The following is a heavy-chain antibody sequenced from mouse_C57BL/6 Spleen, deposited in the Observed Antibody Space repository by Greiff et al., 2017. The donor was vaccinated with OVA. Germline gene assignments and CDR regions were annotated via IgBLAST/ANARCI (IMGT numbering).Heavy chain of an antibody. D-gene: IGHD1-1*01. CDR2: IDPSDSYT. Sequence: QVQLKQPGAELVKPGASVKLSCKASGYTFTSYWMQWVKQRPGQGLEWIGEIDPSDSYTNYNQKFKGKATLTVDTSSSTAYMQLSSLTSEDSAVYYCARYDYGSSLDYWGQGTTLTVSS. CDR1: GYTFTSYW. J-gene: IGHJ2*01. V-gene: IGHV1-50*01. CDR3: ARYDYGSSLDY.